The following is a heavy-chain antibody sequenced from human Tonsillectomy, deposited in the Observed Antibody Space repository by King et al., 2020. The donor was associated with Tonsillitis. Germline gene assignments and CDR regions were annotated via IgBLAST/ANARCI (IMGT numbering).Heavy chain of an antibody. D-gene: IGHD3-3*01. V-gene: IGHV3-49*04. J-gene: IGHJ6*03. CDR1: A. CDR3: TRDSGWLLLFLGWLTHSYYYYNMDV. Sequence: AMSWVRQAPGKGLEWVGFIRSKVYCGTTEYAASVKGRFTISRDDSKSIAYLQMNSLKTEDTAVYYCTRDSGWLLLFLGWLTHSYYYYNMDVWGKGTTVTVSS. CDR2: IRSKVYCGTT.